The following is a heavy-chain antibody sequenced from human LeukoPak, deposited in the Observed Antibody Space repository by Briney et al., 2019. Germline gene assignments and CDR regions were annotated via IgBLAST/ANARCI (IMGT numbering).Heavy chain of an antibody. D-gene: IGHD5-12*01. CDR1: GGSISSSSYY. CDR3: ASIVATTGNFDY. Sequence: SETLSLTCTVSGGSISSSSYYWGWIRQPPGKGLEWIGSIYYSGSTYYNPSLKSRVTISVDTSKNQFSLKLSSVTAADTAVYYCASIVATTGNFDYWGQGTLVTVSS. CDR2: IYYSGST. V-gene: IGHV4-39*01. J-gene: IGHJ4*02.